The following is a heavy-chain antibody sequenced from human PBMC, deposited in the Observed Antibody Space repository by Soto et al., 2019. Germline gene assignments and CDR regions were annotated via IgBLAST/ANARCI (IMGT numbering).Heavy chain of an antibody. CDR1: GFTFTSSA. Sequence: SVKVSCKASGFTFTSSAVQWVRQARGQRLEWIGWIVVGSGSTNYAQKFQERVTITRDMSTSTAYMELSSLRSEDTAVYYCAADYMPARHYDSSGYLSDAFDIWGQGTMVTVSS. D-gene: IGHD3-22*01. V-gene: IGHV1-58*01. J-gene: IGHJ3*02. CDR3: AADYMPARHYDSSGYLSDAFDI. CDR2: IVVGSGST.